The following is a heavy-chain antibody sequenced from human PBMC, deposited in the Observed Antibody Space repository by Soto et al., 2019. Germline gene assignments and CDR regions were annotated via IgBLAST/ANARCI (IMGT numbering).Heavy chain of an antibody. J-gene: IGHJ6*02. CDR1: GFSFSSFA. CDR3: AKTRGAMIYAISVYGMDV. CDR2: ISGSADST. V-gene: IGHV3-23*01. D-gene: IGHD2-8*01. Sequence: EVQLLESGGGFIHPGGSLRLSCAASGFSFSSFAMNWVRQAPGKGLEWVSIISGSADSTFYADSVKGRFTISRDNYKRTLYLQINSLRAEDTAVYYCAKTRGAMIYAISVYGMDVWGQGTTVTVSS.